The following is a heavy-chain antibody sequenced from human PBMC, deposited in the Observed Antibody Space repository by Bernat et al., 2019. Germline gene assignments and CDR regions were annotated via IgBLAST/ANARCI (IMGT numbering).Heavy chain of an antibody. Sequence: QVTLRESGPALVKPTQTLTLTCTFSGFSLSTSGMCVSWIRQPPGKALEWLARIDWDDDKYYSTSLKTRLTISKDTSKNQVVLTMTNMDPVDTATYYCARYYCDFWSGYSPYYGMDVWGQGTTVTVSS. V-gene: IGHV2-70*15. CDR1: GFSLSTSGMC. CDR2: IDWDDDK. D-gene: IGHD3-3*01. CDR3: ARYYCDFWSGYSPYYGMDV. J-gene: IGHJ6*02.